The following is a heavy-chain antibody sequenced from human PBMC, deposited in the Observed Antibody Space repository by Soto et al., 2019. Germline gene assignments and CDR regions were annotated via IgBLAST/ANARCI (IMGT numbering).Heavy chain of an antibody. CDR3: ARAEAYGDYVPSSGMDV. D-gene: IGHD4-17*01. CDR1: GYTFTSYD. J-gene: IGHJ6*02. Sequence: QVQLVQSGAEVKKPGASVKVSCKASGYTFTSYDIHWVRQATGQGLEWMGWMNPNSGNTGYAQKFQGRVTMTRNTSISTAYMELSSLRSEDTAVYYCARAEAYGDYVPSSGMDVWGQGTTVTVSS. V-gene: IGHV1-8*01. CDR2: MNPNSGNT.